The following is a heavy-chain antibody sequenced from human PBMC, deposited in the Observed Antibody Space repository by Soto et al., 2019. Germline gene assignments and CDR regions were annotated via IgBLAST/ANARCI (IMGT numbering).Heavy chain of an antibody. V-gene: IGHV1-18*01. CDR1: GYTFTSYG. D-gene: IGHD3-22*01. CDR2: ISAYNGNT. CDR3: ARPTYYYDSSGYYFGFFDY. J-gene: IGHJ4*02. Sequence: APVKVSCKASGYTFTSYGISWVRQAPGQGLEWMGWISAYNGNTNYAQKLQGRVTMTTDTSTSTAYMELRSLRSDDTAVYYCARPTYYYDSSGYYFGFFDYWGQGTLVTVSS.